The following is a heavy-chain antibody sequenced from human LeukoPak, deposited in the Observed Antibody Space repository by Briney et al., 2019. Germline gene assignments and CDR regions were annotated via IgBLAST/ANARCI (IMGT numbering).Heavy chain of an antibody. D-gene: IGHD3-16*02. V-gene: IGHV4-34*01. CDR2: INHSGST. J-gene: IGHJ3*02. CDR3: ARHVIMITFGGVIAYDAFDI. Sequence: SETLSLTCAVYGGSLSGYYWSWIRQPPGKGLEWIGEINHSGSTNYNPSLKSRVTISVDTSKNQFSLKLSSVTAADTAVYYCARHVIMITFGGVIAYDAFDIWGQGTMVTVSS. CDR1: GGSLSGYY.